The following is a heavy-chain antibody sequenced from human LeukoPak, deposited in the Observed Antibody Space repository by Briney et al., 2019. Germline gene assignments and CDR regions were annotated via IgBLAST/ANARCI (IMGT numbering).Heavy chain of an antibody. D-gene: IGHD2-2*01. V-gene: IGHV5-51*01. CDR3: ARRQGCSSTSCPSDY. CDR2: IYPGDSDT. CDR1: GSSFTTYW. J-gene: IGHJ4*02. Sequence: GESLKISCRGSGSSFTTYWIGWVRQMPGKGLEWMGMIYPGDSDTRYTPSFQGQVTTSADKSINTAYLQWSSLKASDTAMYYCARRQGCSSTSCPSDYWSQGTLVTVSS.